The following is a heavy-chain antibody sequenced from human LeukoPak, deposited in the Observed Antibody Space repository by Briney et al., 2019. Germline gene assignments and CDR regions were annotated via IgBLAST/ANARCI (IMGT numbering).Heavy chain of an antibody. J-gene: IGHJ4*02. Sequence: GGSLRLSCAASGFTFSSYGMHWVRQAPGKGLEWVAVIWYDGSNKYYADSVKGRFTISRDNSKNTLYLQMNSLRAEDTAVYYCAKGDTDDYGGIDYWGQGNLVTVSS. D-gene: IGHD4-23*01. V-gene: IGHV3-33*06. CDR2: IWYDGSNK. CDR3: AKGDTDDYGGIDY. CDR1: GFTFSSYG.